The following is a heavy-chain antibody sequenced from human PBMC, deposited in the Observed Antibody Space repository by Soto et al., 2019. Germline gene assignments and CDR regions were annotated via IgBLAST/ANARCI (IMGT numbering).Heavy chain of an antibody. CDR1: GGSTSSSDFY. Sequence: SETLSLTCTVSGGSTSSSDFYWGWIRQPPGKGLEWIGSIYYSGRTYYNPSLKSRISISVDTSKNQFSLKLISVTAADTAVYYCASHDWIGGSGSFSSAPFDYWGQGTLVTVAS. V-gene: IGHV4-39*01. D-gene: IGHD3-10*01. CDR3: ASHDWIGGSGSFSSAPFDY. CDR2: IYYSGRT. J-gene: IGHJ4*02.